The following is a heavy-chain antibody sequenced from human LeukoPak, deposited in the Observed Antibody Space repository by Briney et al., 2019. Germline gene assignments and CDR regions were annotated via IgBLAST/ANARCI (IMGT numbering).Heavy chain of an antibody. D-gene: IGHD2-2*01. V-gene: IGHV1-69*06. CDR3: ARDGYQLLGGWFDP. J-gene: IGHJ5*02. CDR2: IIPIFGTA. CDR1: GGTFSSYA. Sequence: SVKVSCKASGGTFSSYAISWVRQAPGQGLEWMGGIIPIFGTANYAQKFQGGVTITADKSTSTAYMELSSLRSEDTAVYYCARDGYQLLGGWFDPWGQGTLVTVSS.